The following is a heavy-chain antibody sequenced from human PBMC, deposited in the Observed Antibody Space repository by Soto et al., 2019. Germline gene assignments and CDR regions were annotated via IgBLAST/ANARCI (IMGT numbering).Heavy chain of an antibody. J-gene: IGHJ6*02. CDR2: ITASNGNA. CDR3: ARGASCSSTSCYDNFHYGLAV. D-gene: IGHD2-2*01. Sequence: QVQLVQSGPEVKNPGASLKVSCKASGYTFTNYGITWVRQAPGQGLEWMGWITASNGNANYAREIQGRLTLTRDTSTNTASMVWRSLSSADTAVYYWARGASCSSTSCYDNFHYGLAVSGQGTTVIVSS. CDR1: GYTFTNYG. V-gene: IGHV1-18*01.